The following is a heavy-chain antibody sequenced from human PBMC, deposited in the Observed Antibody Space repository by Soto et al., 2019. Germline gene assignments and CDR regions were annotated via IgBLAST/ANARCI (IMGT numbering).Heavy chain of an antibody. D-gene: IGHD6-6*01. V-gene: IGHV4-4*02. CDR1: GGSISSSNW. J-gene: IGHJ5*02. CDR2: IYHSGST. CDR3: ARGPKGIAARGWFDP. Sequence: PSETLSLTCAVSGGSISSSNWWSWVRQPPGKGLEWIGEIYHSGSTNYNPSLKSRVTISVDKSKNQFSLKLSSVTAADTAVYYCARGPKGIAARGWFDPWGQGTLVTVSS.